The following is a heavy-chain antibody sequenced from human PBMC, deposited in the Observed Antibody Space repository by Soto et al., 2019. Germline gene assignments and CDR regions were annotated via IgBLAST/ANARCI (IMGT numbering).Heavy chain of an antibody. V-gene: IGHV3-13*01. J-gene: IGHJ6*03. D-gene: IGHD5-12*01. Sequence: GGSLRLSCAASGFTFSSYDMHWVRQATGKGLEWVSAIGTAGDTYYPGSVKGRFTISRENAKNSLYLQMNSLRAGDTAVYYCARGGSSGDIVAADMGDPPLYYMDVWGKGTTVTVSS. CDR3: ARGGSSGDIVAADMGDPPLYYMDV. CDR2: IGTAGDT. CDR1: GFTFSSYD.